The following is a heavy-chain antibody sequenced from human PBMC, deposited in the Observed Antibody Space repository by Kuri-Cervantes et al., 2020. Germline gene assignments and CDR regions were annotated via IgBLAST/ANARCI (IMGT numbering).Heavy chain of an antibody. J-gene: IGHJ6*02. CDR2: INHSGST. CDR1: GGSISSYY. D-gene: IGHD3-10*01. CDR3: ARAGPPLWFGEFWGRPGGKAGYYYGMDV. Sequence: SETLSLTCTVSGGSISSYYWSWIRQPPGKGLEWIGEINHSGSTNYNPSLKSRVTISVDTSKNQFSLKLSSVTAADTAVYYCARAGPPLWFGEFWGRPGGKAGYYYGMDVWGQGTTVTVSS. V-gene: IGHV4-34*01.